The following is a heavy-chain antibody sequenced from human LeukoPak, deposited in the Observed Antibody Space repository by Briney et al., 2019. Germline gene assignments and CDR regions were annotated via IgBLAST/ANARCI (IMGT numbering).Heavy chain of an antibody. CDR2: ISSSSSYI. CDR1: GFTFSSYE. CDR3: ARVSGYDPYYFDY. J-gene: IGHJ4*02. Sequence: PGGSLRLSCAASGFTFSSYEMNWVRQAPGKGLEWVSSISSSSSYIYYADSVKGRFTISRDNAKNSLYLQMNSLRAEDTAVYYCARVSGYDPYYFDYWGQGTLVTVSS. V-gene: IGHV3-21*01. D-gene: IGHD5-12*01.